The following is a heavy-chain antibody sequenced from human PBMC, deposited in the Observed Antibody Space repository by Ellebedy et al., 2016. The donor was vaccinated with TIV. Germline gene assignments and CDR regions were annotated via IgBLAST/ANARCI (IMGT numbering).Heavy chain of an antibody. Sequence: GESLKISCAASAFTFSSFAMTWVRQAPGKGLEWVSGISGGGGSTYYAASVKGRVTISRDNAKNSLYLEMRSLRTEDTALYYCARRGYEGGVDYWGQGTLVTVSS. CDR1: AFTFSSFA. D-gene: IGHD3-3*01. CDR2: ISGGGGST. J-gene: IGHJ4*02. V-gene: IGHV3-23*01. CDR3: ARRGYEGGVDY.